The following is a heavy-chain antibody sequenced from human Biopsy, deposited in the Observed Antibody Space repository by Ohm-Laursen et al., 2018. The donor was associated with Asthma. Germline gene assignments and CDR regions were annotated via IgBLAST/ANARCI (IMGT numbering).Heavy chain of an antibody. CDR2: INPNSGGT. CDR1: GYTFIGCP. V-gene: IGHV1-2*06. CDR3: ARGQKSAGDRWFDP. Sequence: SVKVSCKASGYTFIGCPIHWMRQAPGQGLEWMGRINPNSGGTNYAQKFQGRVTMTRDTSISTAYMEVSRLRSDDTAVYYCARGQKSAGDRWFDPWGQETLVTVSS. D-gene: IGHD6-13*01. J-gene: IGHJ5*02.